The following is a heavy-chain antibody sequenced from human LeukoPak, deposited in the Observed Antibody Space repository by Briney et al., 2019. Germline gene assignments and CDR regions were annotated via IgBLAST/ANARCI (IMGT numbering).Heavy chain of an antibody. CDR3: AKDMDYYGSGPFDY. D-gene: IGHD3-10*01. Sequence: GGSLRLSCAASGSTFDDYAMHWVRQAPGKGLEWVSGISWNSGSIGYADSVKGRFTISRDNAKNSLYLQMNSLRAEDTALYYCAKDMDYYGSGPFDYWGQGTLVTVSS. V-gene: IGHV3-9*01. CDR1: GSTFDDYA. CDR2: ISWNSGSI. J-gene: IGHJ4*02.